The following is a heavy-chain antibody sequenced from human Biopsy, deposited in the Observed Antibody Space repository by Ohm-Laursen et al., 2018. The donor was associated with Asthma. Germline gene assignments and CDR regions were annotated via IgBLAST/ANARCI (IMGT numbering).Heavy chain of an antibody. J-gene: IGHJ6*02. D-gene: IGHD1-20*01. CDR2: TNTNTGNP. CDR3: ARRYNWNGMDV. V-gene: IGHV7-4-1*02. Sequence: GASVKVSCKASGYTFTGYYMHWVRQAPGQGLEWMGWTNTNTGNPTYAQGFTGRFVFSLDTSVSTAYLQISSLKAEDTAVYYCARRYNWNGMDVWGQGTTVTVSS. CDR1: GYTFTGYY.